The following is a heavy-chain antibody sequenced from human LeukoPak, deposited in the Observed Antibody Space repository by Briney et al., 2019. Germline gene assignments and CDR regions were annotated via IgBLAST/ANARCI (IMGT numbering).Heavy chain of an antibody. J-gene: IGHJ4*02. CDR2: IYHSGTT. D-gene: IGHD3-10*01. Sequence: PSETLSLTCSVSGGSITSGGYYWSWVRQHPGKGLEWIGYIYHSGTTLYNPSLKGRVTMSVDTSKNQFSLRLNSVTAADTAVYYCARGEFGELYYFEYWGQGTLVTVSS. CDR3: ARGEFGELYYFEY. V-gene: IGHV4-31*03. CDR1: GGSITSGGYY.